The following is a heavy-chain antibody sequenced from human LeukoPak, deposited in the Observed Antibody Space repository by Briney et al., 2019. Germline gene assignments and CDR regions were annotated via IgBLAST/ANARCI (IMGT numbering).Heavy chain of an antibody. CDR2: IWYDGSKK. Sequence: PGGSLRLSCAAFGFTFSSYGMHWVRQAPGKGLEWVAVIWYDGSKKYYADSVKGRFTISRDNSKNTLYLQMNSLRTEDTAVYYCASNTGYSSGPNLYWGQGTLVTVSS. V-gene: IGHV3-33*01. J-gene: IGHJ4*02. D-gene: IGHD6-19*01. CDR3: ASNTGYSSGPNLY. CDR1: GFTFSSYG.